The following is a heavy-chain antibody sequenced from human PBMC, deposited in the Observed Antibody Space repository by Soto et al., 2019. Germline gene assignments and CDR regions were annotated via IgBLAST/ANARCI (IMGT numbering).Heavy chain of an antibody. CDR3: ARGIVVVVAAYFDY. J-gene: IGHJ4*02. CDR1: GGSFSGYY. V-gene: IGHV4-34*01. D-gene: IGHD2-15*01. Sequence: QVQLQQWGAGLLKPSETLSLNCAVYGGSFSGYYWSWIRQPPGKGLEWIGEINHSGSTNYNPSLKSRVTISVDTSKNQFSLKLSSVTAADTAVYYCARGIVVVVAAYFDYWGQGTLVTVSS. CDR2: INHSGST.